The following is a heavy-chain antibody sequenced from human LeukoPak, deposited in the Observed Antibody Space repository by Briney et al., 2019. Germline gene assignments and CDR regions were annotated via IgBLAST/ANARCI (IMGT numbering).Heavy chain of an antibody. D-gene: IGHD5-24*01. CDR3: ARDSTRGGYNLPNFDY. CDR1: GYTFTGYY. J-gene: IGHJ4*02. CDR2: INPNSGGT. V-gene: IGHV1-2*02. Sequence: ASVKVSCKASGYTFTGYYMHWVRQAPGQGLEWMGWINPNSGGTNYAQKLQGRVTMTRDTSISTAYMELSRLRSDDTAVYYCARDSTRGGYNLPNFDYWGQGTLVTVSS.